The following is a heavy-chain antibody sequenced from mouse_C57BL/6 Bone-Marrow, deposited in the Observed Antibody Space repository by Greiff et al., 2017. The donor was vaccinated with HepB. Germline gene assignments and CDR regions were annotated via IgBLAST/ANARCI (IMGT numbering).Heavy chain of an antibody. CDR2: IYPGDGDT. CDR1: GYAFSSYW. J-gene: IGHJ1*03. Sequence: QVQLQQSGAELVKPGASVKISCKASGYAFSSYWMNWVKQRPGKGLEWIGQIYPGDGDTNYNGKFKGKATLTADKSSSTAYMQLSSLTSEDSAVYFCARRGLYGSSPYWYFDVWGTGTTVTVSS. D-gene: IGHD1-1*01. CDR3: ARRGLYGSSPYWYFDV. V-gene: IGHV1-80*01.